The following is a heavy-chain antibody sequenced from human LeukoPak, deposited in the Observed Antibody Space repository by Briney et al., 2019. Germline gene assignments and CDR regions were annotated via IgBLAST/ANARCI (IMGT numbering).Heavy chain of an antibody. CDR3: ARDRDSGSSWSPFDY. Sequence: GGSLRLSCAASGFTFSSYWMSWVRQAPGKGLEWVANIKQDGSEKYYVDSVKGRFTISRDNAKNSLYLQMNSLRAEDTAVYYCARDRDSGSSWSPFDYWGQGTLVTVSS. CDR1: GFTFSSYW. J-gene: IGHJ4*02. CDR2: IKQDGSEK. V-gene: IGHV3-7*01. D-gene: IGHD6-13*01.